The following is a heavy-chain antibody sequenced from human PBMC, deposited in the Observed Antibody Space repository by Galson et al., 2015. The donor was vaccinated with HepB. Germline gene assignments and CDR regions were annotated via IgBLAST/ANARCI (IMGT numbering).Heavy chain of an antibody. J-gene: IGHJ4*02. Sequence: SVKLSCKASGYTFTSYAISWVRQAPGQGLEWMGWISAYNGHTNYAQKVQGRVTMTTDTSTSTVYMELRSLRTDDTAVYYCAKLYSRDWPLECFDYWGQGTLVSVSS. D-gene: IGHD6-19*01. V-gene: IGHV1-18*01. CDR1: GYTFTSYA. CDR3: AKLYSRDWPLECFDY. CDR2: ISAYNGHT.